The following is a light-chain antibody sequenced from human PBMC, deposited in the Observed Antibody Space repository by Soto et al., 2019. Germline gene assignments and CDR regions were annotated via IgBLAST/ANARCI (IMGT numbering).Light chain of an antibody. Sequence: QSVLTQPASVSGSPGQSITISCTGTSNDVGGYNFVSWYRQHPDKAPRLMIYEVTNRPSGVSDRFSGSKSGNTASLTISGLQAEDEADYYCTSFTSVHTYVFGTGTKVTVL. J-gene: IGLJ1*01. V-gene: IGLV2-14*01. CDR2: EVT. CDR3: TSFTSVHTYV. CDR1: SNDVGGYNF.